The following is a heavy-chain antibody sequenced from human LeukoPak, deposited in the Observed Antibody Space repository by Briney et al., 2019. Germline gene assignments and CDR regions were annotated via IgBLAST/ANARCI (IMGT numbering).Heavy chain of an antibody. J-gene: IGHJ4*02. CDR2: IYCSERT. Sequence: SETLSLTCTLSGDSMCNLYWSGMPESPGKGVECLGYIYCSERTKYTPSLKSRVTISVDTSKIQFSLKLSSVTAADTAVYYCARAIFGMATDYFDYWGQGALVTVSS. CDR1: GDSMCNLY. V-gene: IGHV4-59*13. CDR3: ARAIFGMATDYFDY. D-gene: IGHD3-3*01.